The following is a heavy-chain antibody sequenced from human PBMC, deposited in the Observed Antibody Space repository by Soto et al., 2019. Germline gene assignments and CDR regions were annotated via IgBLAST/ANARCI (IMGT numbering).Heavy chain of an antibody. CDR2: ISYDGSNK. CDR1: GFTFSSYG. V-gene: IGHV3-30*18. CDR3: AKEENGEYFDY. J-gene: IGHJ4*02. Sequence: GGSLRLSCAASGFTFSSYGMHWVRQAPGKGLEWVAVISYDGSNKYYADSVKGRFTISRDNSKNTLYLQMNSLRAEDTAVYYCAKEENGEYFDYWGQGTLVTVSS. D-gene: IGHD3-10*01.